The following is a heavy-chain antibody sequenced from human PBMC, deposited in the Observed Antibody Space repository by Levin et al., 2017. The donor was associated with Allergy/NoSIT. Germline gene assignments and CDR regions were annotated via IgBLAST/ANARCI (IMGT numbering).Heavy chain of an antibody. CDR2: ISYDGSNK. D-gene: IGHD3-10*01. CDR3: ARDLENYYGSGSYFAPYDAFDI. Sequence: GGSLRLSCAASGFTFSSYAMHWVRQAPGKGLEWVAVISYDGSNKYYADSVKGRFTISRDNSKNTLYLQMNSLRAEDTAVYYCARDLENYYGSGSYFAPYDAFDIWGQGTMVTVSS. CDR1: GFTFSSYA. J-gene: IGHJ3*02. V-gene: IGHV3-30-3*01.